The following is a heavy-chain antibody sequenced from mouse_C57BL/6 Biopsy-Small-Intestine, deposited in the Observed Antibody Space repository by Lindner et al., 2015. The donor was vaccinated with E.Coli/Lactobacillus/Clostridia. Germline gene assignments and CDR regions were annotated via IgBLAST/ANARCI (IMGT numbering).Heavy chain of an antibody. CDR1: GFTFKTYG. CDR2: ISSAGTYT. V-gene: IGHV5-6*01. CDR3: TRHLYYAMDC. J-gene: IGHJ4*01. Sequence: VQLQESGGDSVKPGGSLKLSCSASGFTFKTYGMSWVRQTPDKRLEWVATISSAGTYTYFPDSVKGRFTISRDNAKNTLYLQMNSLKSEDSAIYYCTRHLYYAMDCWGQGTSVTVSS.